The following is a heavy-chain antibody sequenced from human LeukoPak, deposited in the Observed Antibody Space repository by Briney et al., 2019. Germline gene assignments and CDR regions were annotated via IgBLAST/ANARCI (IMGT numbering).Heavy chain of an antibody. CDR1: GFTFSSYA. J-gene: IGHJ4*02. V-gene: IGHV3-23*01. CDR3: AKDYYYDSSGRNRPYYFDY. D-gene: IGHD3-22*01. Sequence: GGSLRLSCAASGFTFSSYAMSWVRQAPGKGLEWVSAISGSGGSTYYADSVKGRFTISRDNSKNTLYLQMNSLRAEDTAVYYCAKDYYYDSSGRNRPYYFDYWGQGTLVTVSS. CDR2: ISGSGGST.